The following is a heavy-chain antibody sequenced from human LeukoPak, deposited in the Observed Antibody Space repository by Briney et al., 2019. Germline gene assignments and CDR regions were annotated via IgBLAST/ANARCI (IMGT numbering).Heavy chain of an antibody. CDR3: ARDMGRGYRGWFDP. Sequence: PSETLSLTCTVSGGSISSYYWSWIRQPPGKGLEWIGYIYYSGSTNYNPSLKSRVTISVDTSKNQFSLKLSSVTAADTAVYYCARDMGRGYRGWFDPWGQGTLVTVSS. CDR1: GGSISSYY. V-gene: IGHV4-59*01. CDR2: IYYSGST. J-gene: IGHJ5*02. D-gene: IGHD3-10*01.